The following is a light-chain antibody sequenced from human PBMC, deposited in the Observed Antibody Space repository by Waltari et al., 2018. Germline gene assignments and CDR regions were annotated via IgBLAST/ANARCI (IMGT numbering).Light chain of an antibody. CDR2: GAS. CDR3: QQYGSSTLT. CDR1: QSVSSSY. J-gene: IGKJ4*01. V-gene: IGKV3-20*01. Sequence: EIVLTQSPGTLSLSPGERATLSCRASQSVSSSYLAWYQQKPGQAPRLLIYGASSRATGIPDRFSGSGSGTDFTLTISRLEPEYFAVYYCQQYGSSTLTFGGGTKVEIK.